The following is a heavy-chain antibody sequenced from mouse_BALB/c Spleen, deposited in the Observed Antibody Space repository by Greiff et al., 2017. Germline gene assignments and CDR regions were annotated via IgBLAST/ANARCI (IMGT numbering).Heavy chain of an antibody. CDR1: GFNIKDYY. Sequence: VQLKESGAELVRSGASVKLSCTASGFNIKDYYMHWVKQRPEQGLEWIGWIDPENGDTEYAPKFQGKATMTADTSSNTAYLQLSSLTSEDTAVYYCARYYYDGYAMDYWGQGTSVTVSS. CDR2: IDPENGDT. J-gene: IGHJ4*01. CDR3: ARYYYDGYAMDY. D-gene: IGHD2-4*01. V-gene: IGHV14-4*02.